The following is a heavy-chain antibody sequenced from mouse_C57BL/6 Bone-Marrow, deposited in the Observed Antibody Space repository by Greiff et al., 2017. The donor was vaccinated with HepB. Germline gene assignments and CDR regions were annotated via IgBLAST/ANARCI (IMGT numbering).Heavy chain of an antibody. D-gene: IGHD2-3*01. CDR3: VRQWLLRNYYAMDY. CDR1: GFSFNTYA. V-gene: IGHV10-1*01. Sequence: DAGGGLVQPKGSLKLSCAASGFSFNTYAMNWVRQAPGKGLEWVARIRSKSNNYATYYADSVKDRFTISRDDSESMLYLKMNNLKTEDTAMYYCVRQWLLRNYYAMDYWGQGTSFPVSS. J-gene: IGHJ4*01. CDR2: IRSKSNNYAT.